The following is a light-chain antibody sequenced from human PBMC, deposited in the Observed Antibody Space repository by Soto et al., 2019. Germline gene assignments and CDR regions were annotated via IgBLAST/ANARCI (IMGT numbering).Light chain of an antibody. CDR1: QSVSSN. Sequence: EIVMTQSPATLSVSPGERATLSCRASQSVSSNLAWYQQKPGQAPRLLIYGASTRATGIPARFSGSGSGTAFTPTISSLQSEDYAVYYCQQYNTWPQTFGQGTKLEIK. J-gene: IGKJ1*01. V-gene: IGKV3-15*01. CDR3: QQYNTWPQT. CDR2: GAS.